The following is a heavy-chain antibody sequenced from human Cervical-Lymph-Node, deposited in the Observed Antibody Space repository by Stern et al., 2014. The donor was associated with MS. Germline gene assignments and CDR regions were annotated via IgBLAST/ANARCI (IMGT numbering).Heavy chain of an antibody. CDR2: IKQDGSAK. CDR3: ARDSPMGDL. D-gene: IGHD3-16*01. CDR1: GFTFSTYW. Sequence: EVQLEESGGGLVQPGGSLRLSCAASGFTFSTYWMSWVRQAPGKGLEWVANIKQDGSAKYYVDSVKGRFSISRDNAKNSLYLQMNSLRAEDTAVYYCARDSPMGDLWGQGTLVTVSP. V-gene: IGHV3-7*01. J-gene: IGHJ4*02.